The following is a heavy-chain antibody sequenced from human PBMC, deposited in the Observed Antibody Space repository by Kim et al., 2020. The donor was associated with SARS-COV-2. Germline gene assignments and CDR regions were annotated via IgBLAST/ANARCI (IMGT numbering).Heavy chain of an antibody. CDR2: ISAYNGNT. J-gene: IGHJ4*02. CDR1: GYTFTSYG. CDR3: ARDLYDFWSGYVPFDY. Sequence: ASVKVSCKASGYTFTSYGISWVRQAPGQGLEWMGWISAYNGNTNYAQKLQGRVTMTTDTSTSTAYMELRSLRSDDTAVYYCARDLYDFWSGYVPFDYWGQGTLVTVSS. D-gene: IGHD3-3*01. V-gene: IGHV1-18*01.